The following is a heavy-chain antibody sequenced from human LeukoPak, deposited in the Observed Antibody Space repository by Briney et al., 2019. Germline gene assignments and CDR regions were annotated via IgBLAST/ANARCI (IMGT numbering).Heavy chain of an antibody. V-gene: IGHV3-15*07. CDR1: GFTFSNAW. Sequence: GGSLRLSCAASGFTFSNAWMNWVRQAPGKGLEWVGRIKGKTDGGTTDYAAPVKGRFTISRDDSKNTLYLQMNSLKTEDTAVYYCTTALYDILTGYYPSWGQGTLVTVSS. D-gene: IGHD3-9*01. J-gene: IGHJ4*02. CDR2: IKGKTDGGTT. CDR3: TTALYDILTGYYPS.